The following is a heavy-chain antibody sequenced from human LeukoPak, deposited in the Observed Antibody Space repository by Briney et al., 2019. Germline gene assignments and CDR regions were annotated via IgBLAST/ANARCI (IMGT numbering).Heavy chain of an antibody. CDR2: IYHSGST. D-gene: IGHD1-26*01. CDR3: ARTDSGSYRQPFVY. Sequence: SETLSLTCTVSGYSISSGYYWGWIRQPPGKGQEWIGSIYHSGSTYYNPSLKSRVTISVDTSKNQFSLKLSSVTAAHTAVYYCARTDSGSYRQPFVYWGQGTLVTVSS. CDR1: GYSISSGYY. J-gene: IGHJ4*02. V-gene: IGHV4-38-2*02.